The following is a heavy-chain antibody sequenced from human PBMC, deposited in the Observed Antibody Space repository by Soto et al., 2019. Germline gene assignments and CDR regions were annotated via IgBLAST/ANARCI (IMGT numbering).Heavy chain of an antibody. CDR1: GGTSRSLS. D-gene: IGHD2-15*01. CDR3: SRDTHSAGGWFDT. V-gene: IGHV1-69*06. CDR2: ITPLFGRP. Sequence: QVQLVQSGAEVKKPGSSVKVSCKASGGTSRSLSITWVRQAPGQGLEWMGGITPLFGRPNYPQKFQGRLTITADNSTGTAYLELSSLRSEDTAVYYFSRDTHSAGGWFDTWGRGTLGTGSS. J-gene: IGHJ5*02.